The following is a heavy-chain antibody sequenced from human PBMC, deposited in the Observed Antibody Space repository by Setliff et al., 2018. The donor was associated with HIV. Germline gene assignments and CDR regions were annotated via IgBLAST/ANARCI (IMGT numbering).Heavy chain of an antibody. CDR3: ARSATLLPGYSDRWEYFYMDV. D-gene: IGHD5-12*01. J-gene: IGHJ6*03. Sequence: LSLTCAVYGGSFSEYYWSWIRQSPGKGLEWIGEINHSGSTHYNPPLKSRATISVDTSKNQFSLRLNSVTAADTAVYYCARSATLLPGYSDRWEYFYMDVWGKGTTVTVSS. CDR2: INHSGST. V-gene: IGHV4-34*01. CDR1: GGSFSEYY.